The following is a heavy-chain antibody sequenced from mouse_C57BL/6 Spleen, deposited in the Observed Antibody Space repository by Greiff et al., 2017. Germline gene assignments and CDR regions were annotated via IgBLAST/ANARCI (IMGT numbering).Heavy chain of an antibody. CDR2: IYPGDGDT. J-gene: IGHJ4*01. V-gene: IGHV1-80*01. CDR3: ARYGYGYAMDY. D-gene: IGHD2-2*01. CDR1: GYAFSSYW. Sequence: VQLQQSGAELVKPGASVKISCKASGYAFSSYWMNWVKQRPGKGLAWIGLIYPGDGDTNYNGKVKGKATLTADKSSSTAYMQLSSLTSEDSAVYFCARYGYGYAMDYWRQGTSVTVSS.